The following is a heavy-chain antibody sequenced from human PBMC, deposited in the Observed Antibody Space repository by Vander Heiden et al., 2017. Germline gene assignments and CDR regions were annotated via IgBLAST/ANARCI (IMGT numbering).Heavy chain of an antibody. CDR1: GFIFDDYA. D-gene: IGHD2-2*01. J-gene: IGHJ2*01. V-gene: IGHV3-9*01. CDR2: ISWNSGHI. CDR3: GRSLGYFSTTSCSYGYFDL. Sequence: EVQLVESGGGLVQPGRSLRLSCAASGFIFDDYAMYWVRQATGKGLEWVSGISWNSGHIGYADSVKGRFTISRDNAKNSLYLQMNSLRGEDTAFYYCGRSLGYFSTTSCSYGYFDLWVRGTLVTVYS.